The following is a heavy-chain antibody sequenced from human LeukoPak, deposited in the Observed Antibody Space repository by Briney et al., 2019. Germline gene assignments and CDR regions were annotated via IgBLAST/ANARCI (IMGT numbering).Heavy chain of an antibody. CDR1: GYSFTHHG. Sequence: ASVKVSCKASGYSFTHHGISWVRQAPGQGLEWMGWISGYNGDTIYAQKLQGRVTMTTDRSTTTAYVELRSLTSDDTAVYYCARDPSNTSGRYRYLDHWGRGTLVTVSS. CDR3: ARDPSNTSGRYRYLDH. D-gene: IGHD6-19*01. CDR2: ISGYNGDT. J-gene: IGHJ2*01. V-gene: IGHV1-18*01.